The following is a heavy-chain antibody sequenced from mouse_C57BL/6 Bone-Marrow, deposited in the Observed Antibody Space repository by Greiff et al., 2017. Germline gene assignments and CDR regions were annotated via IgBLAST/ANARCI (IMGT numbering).Heavy chain of an antibody. D-gene: IGHD3-2*02. CDR2: INPSTGGT. V-gene: IGHV1-42*01. CDR3: ARKTAQATFDY. J-gene: IGHJ2*01. Sequence: VQLQQSGPELVKPGASVKISCMASGYSFTGYYMNWVKQSPEKSLEWIGEINPSTGGTTYNQKFKAKATLTVDKSSSTAYMQLKSLTSEDSAVYYCARKTAQATFDYWGQGTTLTVSS. CDR1: GYSFTGYY.